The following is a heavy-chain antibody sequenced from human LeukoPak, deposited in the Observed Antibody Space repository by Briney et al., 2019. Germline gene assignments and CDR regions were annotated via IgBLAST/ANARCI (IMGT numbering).Heavy chain of an antibody. J-gene: IGHJ1*01. CDR2: IYYSGST. V-gene: IGHV4-59*01. CDR3: ARGVVGAPEYFQH. D-gene: IGHD1-26*01. CDR1: GSSISSYY. Sequence: SETLSLTCTVSGSSISSYYWSWIRQPPGKGLEWIGYIYYSGSTNYNPSLKSRVTISVDTSKNQFSLKLSSVTAADTAVYYCARGVVGAPEYFQHWGQGTLVTVSS.